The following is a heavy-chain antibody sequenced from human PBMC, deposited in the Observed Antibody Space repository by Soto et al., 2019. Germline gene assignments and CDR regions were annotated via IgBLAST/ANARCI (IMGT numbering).Heavy chain of an antibody. D-gene: IGHD3-16*02. CDR2: ISAYNGNT. Sequence: QVQLVQSGAEVKKPGASVKVSCKASGYTFTSYGISWVRQAPGQGLEWMGGISAYNGNTNYAQKLQGRVTMTTDTSTSTAYMELRSLRADDTAVYYCASNYIWGSYRAGIDYWGQGTLVAVSS. CDR1: GYTFTSYG. CDR3: ASNYIWGSYRAGIDY. J-gene: IGHJ4*02. V-gene: IGHV1-18*01.